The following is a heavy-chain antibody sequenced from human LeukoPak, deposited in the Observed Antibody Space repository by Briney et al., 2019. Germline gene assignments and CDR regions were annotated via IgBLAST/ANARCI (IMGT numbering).Heavy chain of an antibody. CDR3: ARGLRGSGSFFQH. CDR1: GGSFSGYY. J-gene: IGHJ1*01. D-gene: IGHD3-10*01. CDR2: INHSGST. V-gene: IGHV4-34*01. Sequence: SETLSLTCAVYGGSFSGYYWSWIRQPPGKGLEGIGEINHSGSTNYNPSLKSRVTISVDTSKNQFSLKLSSVTAADTAVYYCARGLRGSGSFFQHWGQGTLVTVSS.